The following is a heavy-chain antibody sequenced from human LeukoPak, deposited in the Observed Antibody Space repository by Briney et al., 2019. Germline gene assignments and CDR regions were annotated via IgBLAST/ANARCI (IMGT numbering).Heavy chain of an antibody. CDR1: GGSINSGGYS. V-gene: IGHV4-30-2*01. CDR2: IYYSRSP. Sequence: SETLSLTCAVSGGSINSGGYSWSWIRQPPGKGLEWIAYIYYSRSPYYNPSLKSRVTISVDRSKNQFSLRLSSVTAADTAMYYCARVDGSGTYDVWFDPWGQGTLVTVSS. CDR3: ARVDGSGTYDVWFDP. J-gene: IGHJ5*02. D-gene: IGHD3-10*01.